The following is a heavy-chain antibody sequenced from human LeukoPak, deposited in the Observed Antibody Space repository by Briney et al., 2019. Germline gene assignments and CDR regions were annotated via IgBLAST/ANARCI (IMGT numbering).Heavy chain of an antibody. CDR2: MNPNSGNT. V-gene: IGHV1-8*01. CDR1: GYTFTIYD. Sequence: GASVKVSCKASGYTFTIYDINWVRHATGQGLEWMRWMNPNSGNTGYAQKFQGRVTMTRNSSITTAYMELSSLRSEDTAVYYCARRHGRCSDGSCYYPDYWGQGTLVTVSS. CDR3: ARRHGRCSDGSCYYPDY. J-gene: IGHJ4*02. D-gene: IGHD2-15*01.